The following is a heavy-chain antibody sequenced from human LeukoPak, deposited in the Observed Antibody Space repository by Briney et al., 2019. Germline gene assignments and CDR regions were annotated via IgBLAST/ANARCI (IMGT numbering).Heavy chain of an antibody. CDR2: ISGSGGST. D-gene: IGHD2-15*01. CDR1: GFTFSSYA. V-gene: IGHV3-23*01. CDR3: GKDRNVYCSGGSCYTL. J-gene: IGHJ4*02. Sequence: GGSLRLSCAASGFTFSSYAMSWVRQAPGKGLEWVSAISGSGGSTYYADSVKGRFTISRDNSKNTLYLQMNSLRAEDTAVYYCGKDRNVYCSGGSCYTLWGQGTPVTVSS.